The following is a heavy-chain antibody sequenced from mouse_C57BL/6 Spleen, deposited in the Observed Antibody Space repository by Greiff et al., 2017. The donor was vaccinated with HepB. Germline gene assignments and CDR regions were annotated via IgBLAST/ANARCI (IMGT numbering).Heavy chain of an antibody. D-gene: IGHD1-1*01. Sequence: DVQLQESGPGLVKPSQSLSLTCSVTGYSITSGYYWNWIRQFPGNKLEWMGYISYDGSNNYNPSLKNRISITRDTSKNQFFLKLNSVTTEDTATYYCASLYYYGSSYYFDYWGQGTTLTVSS. V-gene: IGHV3-6*01. CDR1: GYSITSGYY. CDR2: ISYDGSN. CDR3: ASLYYYGSSYYFDY. J-gene: IGHJ2*01.